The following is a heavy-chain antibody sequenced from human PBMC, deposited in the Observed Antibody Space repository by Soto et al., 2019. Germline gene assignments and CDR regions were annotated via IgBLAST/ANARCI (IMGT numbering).Heavy chain of an antibody. J-gene: IGHJ4*02. CDR2: FFPGDSDT. CDR1: GYSFTSYW. CDR3: AISSIAAAGFDF. Sequence: PGESLQISCKGSGYSFTSYWIGWVRQMPGKGLDWMGIFFPGDSDTRYSPSFQGQVTISADKSISTAYLQWNSLKASDTAMYYCAISSIAAAGFDFWGLGTMVTVSS. D-gene: IGHD6-13*01. V-gene: IGHV5-51*01.